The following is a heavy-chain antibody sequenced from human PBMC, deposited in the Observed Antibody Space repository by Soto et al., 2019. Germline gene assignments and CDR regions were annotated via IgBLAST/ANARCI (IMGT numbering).Heavy chain of an antibody. CDR2: VIPVFGLA. D-gene: IGHD3-10*01. CDR3: ARGKSYYGSGKGIYDYYSLDV. CDR1: GGTFSSYA. V-gene: IGHV1-69*10. Sequence: SVKVSCKSSGGTFSSYAISWVRQAPGQGLEWMGGVIPVFGLATYAQKVQGRVTITADKSTNTAYMEVSSLRSEDTAVYYCARGKSYYGSGKGIYDYYSLDVWGQGTTVTVSS. J-gene: IGHJ6*02.